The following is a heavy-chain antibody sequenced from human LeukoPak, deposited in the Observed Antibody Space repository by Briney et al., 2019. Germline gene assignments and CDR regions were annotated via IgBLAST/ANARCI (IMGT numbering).Heavy chain of an antibody. CDR2: ISGSGGST. CDR1: GFTFSSYA. D-gene: IGHD3-22*01. Sequence: GGSLRLSCAASGFTFSSYATSWVRQAPGKGLEWVSAISGSGGSTYYADSVKGRFTISRDNSKNTLYLQMNSLRAEDTAVYYCAKDRDSSGYYLDYWGQGTLVTVSS. V-gene: IGHV3-23*01. CDR3: AKDRDSSGYYLDY. J-gene: IGHJ4*02.